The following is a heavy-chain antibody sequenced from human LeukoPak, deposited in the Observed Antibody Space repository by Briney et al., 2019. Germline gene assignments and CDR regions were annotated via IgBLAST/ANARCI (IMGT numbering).Heavy chain of an antibody. J-gene: IGHJ4*02. CDR3: ASRPLVGGTPHVAYFGY. D-gene: IGHD1-26*01. CDR2: IIPIFGSA. Sequence: SVKVSCKASGGSFSNYAISWVRQAPGQGLEWMGGIIPIFGSANYAQKFQDRVTITADKSTSTAYMDLSSLRSEDTAVYYCASRPLVGGTPHVAYFGYWGQGTLVTVSS. CDR1: GGSFSNYA. V-gene: IGHV1-69*06.